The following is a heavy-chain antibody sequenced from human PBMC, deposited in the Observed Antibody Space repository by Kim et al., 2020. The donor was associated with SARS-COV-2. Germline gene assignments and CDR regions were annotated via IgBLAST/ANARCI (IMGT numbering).Heavy chain of an antibody. V-gene: IGHV1-3*01. CDR1: GYTFTSYA. J-gene: IGHJ4*02. Sequence: ASVKVSCKASGYTFTSYAMHWVRQAPGQRLEWMGWINAGNGNTKYSQKFQGRVTITRDTSASTAYMELSSLRSEDTAVYYCARDRAAVAGTGDFDYWGQGTLVTASS. D-gene: IGHD6-19*01. CDR2: INAGNGNT. CDR3: ARDRAAVAGTGDFDY.